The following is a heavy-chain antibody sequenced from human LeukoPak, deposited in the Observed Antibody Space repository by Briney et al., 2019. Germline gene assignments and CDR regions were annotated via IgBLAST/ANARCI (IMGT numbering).Heavy chain of an antibody. D-gene: IGHD3-22*01. J-gene: IGHJ4*02. Sequence: ASVKVSCKASGYTLTDYYMHWVRQAPGQGLEWMGWINPNSGDTNYAQKIQGRVTMTRDTSISTAYMELSSLRSEDTAVYYCARALVPVYYDSSGSPAFDYWGQGTLVTVSS. CDR3: ARALVPVYYDSSGSPAFDY. V-gene: IGHV1-2*02. CDR2: INPNSGDT. CDR1: GYTLTDYY.